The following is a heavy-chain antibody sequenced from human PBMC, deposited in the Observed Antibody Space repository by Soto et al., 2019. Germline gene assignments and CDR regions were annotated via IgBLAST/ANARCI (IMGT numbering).Heavy chain of an antibody. D-gene: IGHD6-13*01. V-gene: IGHV4-4*07. CDR3: ARDRGEYTSSWFWYFSH. CDR2: LNIAGTI. CDR1: GASISSFN. J-gene: IGHJ2*01. Sequence: SETLSLTCSVSGASISSFNWNWVRQPAGKGPEWVGRLNIAGTINYNPSLKSRITMSMDTSKNQISLHLRSVTAADTAIYYCARDRGEYTSSWFWYFSHWGHGTLVTVS.